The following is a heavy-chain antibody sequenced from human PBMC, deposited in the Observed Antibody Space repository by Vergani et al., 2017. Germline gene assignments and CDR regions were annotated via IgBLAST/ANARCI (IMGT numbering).Heavy chain of an antibody. D-gene: IGHD5-18*01. CDR1: GFTFSSYG. CDR2: ISSSGSTI. CDR3: AREGGAAGGYSYGDYYGMDV. J-gene: IGHJ6*02. Sequence: VQLVESGGGVVQPGRSLRLSCAASGFTFSSYGMHWVRQAPGKGLEWVSYISSSGSTIYYADSVKGRFTISRDNAKNSLYLQMNSLRAEDTAVYYCAREGGAAGGYSYGDYYGMDVWGQGTTVTVSS. V-gene: IGHV3-48*04.